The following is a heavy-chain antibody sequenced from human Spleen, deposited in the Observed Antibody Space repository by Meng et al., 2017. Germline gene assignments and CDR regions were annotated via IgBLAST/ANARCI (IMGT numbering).Heavy chain of an antibody. Sequence: SETLSLTCAVYGGSFSGYYWSWIRQPPGKGLEWIGEINHSGSTNYNPSLKSRVTISVDTSKNQFSLKLSSVTAADTAVYYCARGPQQPGAAAGTSGFDYWGQGTRVTVSS. CDR2: INHSGST. D-gene: IGHD6-13*01. CDR3: ARGPQQPGAAAGTSGFDY. V-gene: IGHV4-34*01. J-gene: IGHJ4*02. CDR1: GGSFSGYY.